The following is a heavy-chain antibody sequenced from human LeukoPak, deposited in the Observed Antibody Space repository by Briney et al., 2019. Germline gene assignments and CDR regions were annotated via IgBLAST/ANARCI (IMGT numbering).Heavy chain of an antibody. D-gene: IGHD6-19*01. J-gene: IGHJ4*02. Sequence: GGSLRLSCAASGFTFSNAWMSWVRQAPGKGLEWVGRIKSKTDGGTTDYAAPVKGRFTISRDDSKNTLYLQMNNLKTEDTAVYYCTTDSVAGPLDYWGQGTLVTVSS. CDR2: IKSKTDGGTT. CDR1: GFTFSNAW. CDR3: TTDSVAGPLDY. V-gene: IGHV3-15*01.